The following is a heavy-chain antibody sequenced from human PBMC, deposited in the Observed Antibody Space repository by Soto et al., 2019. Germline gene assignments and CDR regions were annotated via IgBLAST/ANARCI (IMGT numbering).Heavy chain of an antibody. CDR1: GGSISSSSYY. D-gene: IGHD3-9*01. CDR3: ARPYYDILTGYYYFDY. CDR2: IYYSGST. J-gene: IGHJ4*02. V-gene: IGHV4-39*01. Sequence: PSETLSLTCTVSGGSISSSSYYWGWIRQPPGKGLEWLGSIYYSGSTYYNPSLKSRVTISVDTSKNQFSLNLSSVTAADTAVYYCARPYYDILTGYYYFDYWGQGTLVTVSS.